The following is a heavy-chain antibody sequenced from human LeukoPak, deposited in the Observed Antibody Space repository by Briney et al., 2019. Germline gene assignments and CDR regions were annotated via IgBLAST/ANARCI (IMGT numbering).Heavy chain of an antibody. Sequence: PGGSLRLSCAASGFTFSSYWMIWVRQAPGKGLEWVANLNPDGSAKLYVDSVKGRFTISRDNAHNSLYLHMYSLRAEDTAVYYCANSRPPDESWDIWGQGTMVTVSS. CDR1: GFTFSSYW. CDR3: ANSRPPDESWDI. V-gene: IGHV3-7*01. CDR2: LNPDGSAK. D-gene: IGHD2/OR15-2a*01. J-gene: IGHJ3*02.